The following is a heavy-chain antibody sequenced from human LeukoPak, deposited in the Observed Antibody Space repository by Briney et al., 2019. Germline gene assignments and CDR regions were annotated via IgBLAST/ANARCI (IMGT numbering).Heavy chain of an antibody. Sequence: GGSLRLSCAASGFTFSSYAMNWVRQAPGKGLEWVSAISGSGGSTYYADSVKGRFTISRDNSKNTLYLQMNSLRAEDTAVYYCAKDGLVVVPAAILPVDYWGQGTLVTVSS. CDR1: GFTFSSYA. V-gene: IGHV3-23*01. J-gene: IGHJ4*02. CDR2: ISGSGGST. D-gene: IGHD2-2*02. CDR3: AKDGLVVVPAAILPVDY.